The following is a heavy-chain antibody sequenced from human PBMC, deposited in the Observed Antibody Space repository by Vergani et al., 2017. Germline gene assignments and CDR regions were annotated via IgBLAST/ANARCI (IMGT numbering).Heavy chain of an antibody. CDR1: GGTFSSYA. D-gene: IGHD2-15*01. V-gene: IGHV1-69*01. J-gene: IGHJ3*02. CDR3: ARVEGPGWGKHSGAFDI. Sequence: QVQLMQSGAEVKKPGSSVKVSCKASGGTFSSYAISWVRQAPGQGLEWMGGIIPIFGTANYAQKFQGRVTITADESTSTAYMELSSLRSEDTAVYYCARVEGPGWGKHSGAFDIWGQGTMVTVSS. CDR2: IIPIFGTA.